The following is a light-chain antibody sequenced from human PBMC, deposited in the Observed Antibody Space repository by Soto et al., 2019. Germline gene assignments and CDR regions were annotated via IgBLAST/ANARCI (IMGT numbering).Light chain of an antibody. CDR1: SSDVGSYNL. J-gene: IGLJ3*02. Sequence: QSALTQPASVSGSPGQSITISCTGTSSDVGSYNLVSWYQQYPGKAPKLMIYEGSQRPSGLSDRFSGSKSGNTASLTISGLQAEDEADYYCCTYAGSNTWVFGGGTKLTVL. CDR2: EGS. V-gene: IGLV2-23*01. CDR3: CTYAGSNTWV.